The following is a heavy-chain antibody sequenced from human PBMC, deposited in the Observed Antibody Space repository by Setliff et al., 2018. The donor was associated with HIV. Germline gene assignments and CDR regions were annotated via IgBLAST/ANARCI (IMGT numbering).Heavy chain of an antibody. CDR3: ASSNVVVVTASVSDAFDI. Sequence: GGSLRLSCAASGFTFSNAWMNWVRQAPGKGLEWVGRIKSKTDGSSISHADSVKGRFTISRDNAKNTLFLQMNSLRAEDTAVYYCASSNVVVVTASVSDAFDIWGQGTMVTVSS. D-gene: IGHD2-21*02. V-gene: IGHV3-74*01. CDR1: GFTFSNAW. J-gene: IGHJ3*02. CDR2: IKSKTDGSSI.